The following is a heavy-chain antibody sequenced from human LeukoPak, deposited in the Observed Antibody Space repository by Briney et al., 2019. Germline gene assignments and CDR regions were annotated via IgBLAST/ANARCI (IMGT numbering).Heavy chain of an antibody. Sequence: GGSLRLSCAASGFTFSSYWMHWVRQAPGKGLVWVSRINSDGSSTSYADSVKGRFAISRDNAKNTLYLQMNSLRAEDTAVYYCARDGMVWFGEFRFDYWGQGTLVTVSS. D-gene: IGHD3-10*01. CDR2: INSDGSST. J-gene: IGHJ4*02. CDR3: ARDGMVWFGEFRFDY. V-gene: IGHV3-74*01. CDR1: GFTFSSYW.